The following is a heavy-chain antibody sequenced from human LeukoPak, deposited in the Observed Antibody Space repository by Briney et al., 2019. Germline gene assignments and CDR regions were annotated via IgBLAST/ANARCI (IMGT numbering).Heavy chain of an antibody. CDR1: GFTFSSYS. D-gene: IGHD7-27*01. Sequence: GGSLRLSCAASGFTFSSYSMNWVRQAPGKGLEWVSSISSSSSYIYYADSVKGRFTISRDNAKNSLYLQMNSLRAEDTAVYYCARVGGDDAFDIWGQGTMVTVSS. V-gene: IGHV3-21*01. CDR2: ISSSSSYI. J-gene: IGHJ3*02. CDR3: ARVGGDDAFDI.